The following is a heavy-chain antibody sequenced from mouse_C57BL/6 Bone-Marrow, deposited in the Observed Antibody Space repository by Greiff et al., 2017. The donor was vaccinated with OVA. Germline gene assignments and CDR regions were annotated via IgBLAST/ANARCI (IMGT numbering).Heavy chain of an antibody. CDR1: GYTFTSYG. D-gene: IGHD2-4*01. V-gene: IGHV1-81*01. J-gene: IGHJ4*01. Sequence: QVQLKESGAELARPGASVKLSCKASGYTFTSYGISWVKQRTGQGLEWIGEIYPRSGNTYYNEKFKGKATLTADKSSSTAYMELRSLTSEDSAVYFCARFDYDGYAMDYWGQGTSVTVSS. CDR3: ARFDYDGYAMDY. CDR2: IYPRSGNT.